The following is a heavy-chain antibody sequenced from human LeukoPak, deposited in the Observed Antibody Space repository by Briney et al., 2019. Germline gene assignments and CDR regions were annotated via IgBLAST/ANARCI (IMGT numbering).Heavy chain of an antibody. CDR3: ARGCTDPREPHGFDI. J-gene: IGHJ3*02. D-gene: IGHD2-8*02. V-gene: IGHV4-4*07. Sequence: SETLSLTCTVSGGSISSYYWSWIRQPAGKGLEWIGRIYTSGSTNYNPSLKSRVTMSVDTSKNQFSLKLSSVTAADTAVYYCARGCTDPREPHGFDIWGHGTTVTVSS. CDR1: GGSISSYY. CDR2: IYTSGST.